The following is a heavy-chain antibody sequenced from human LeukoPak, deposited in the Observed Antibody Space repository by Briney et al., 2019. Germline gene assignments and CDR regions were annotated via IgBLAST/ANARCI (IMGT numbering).Heavy chain of an antibody. CDR1: GYTFTGYY. V-gene: IGHV1-2*02. D-gene: IGHD2-2*01. Sequence: ASVKVSCKASGYTFTGYYMHWVRQAPGQGLEWMGWINPNSGGTNYAQKFQGRVTMARDTSISTAYMELSRLRSDDTAVYYCARAPLRCGTSTSCYQVYWGQGTLVTVSS. J-gene: IGHJ4*02. CDR3: ARAPLRCGTSTSCYQVY. CDR2: INPNSGGT.